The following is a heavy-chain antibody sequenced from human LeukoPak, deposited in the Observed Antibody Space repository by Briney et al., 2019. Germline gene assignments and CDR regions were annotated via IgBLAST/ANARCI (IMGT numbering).Heavy chain of an antibody. CDR2: ISAYNGNT. CDR3: ARVPVVWGRIGVYYFDY. J-gene: IGHJ4*02. D-gene: IGHD3-3*01. Sequence: HRASVKVSCKASGYTFTSYGISWVRQAPGQGLEWMGWISAYNGNTNYAQKLQGRVTMTTDTSTSTAYMELRSLRSDDTAVYYCARVPVVWGRIGVYYFDYWGQGTLVTVSS. CDR1: GYTFTSYG. V-gene: IGHV1-18*01.